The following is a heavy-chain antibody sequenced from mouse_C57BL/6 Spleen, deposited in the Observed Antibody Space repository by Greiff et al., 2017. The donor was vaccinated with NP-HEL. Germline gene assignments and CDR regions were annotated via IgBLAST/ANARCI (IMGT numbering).Heavy chain of an antibody. CDR2: ISSGGSYT. CDR1: GFTFSSYG. CDR3: ASLDDD. V-gene: IGHV5-6*01. Sequence: EVMLEESGGDLVKPGGSLKLSCAASGFTFSSYGMPWVRQTPDKRLEWVATISSGGSYTYYPDSVKGRFTISRDNAKNTLYLQMSSLKSEDTAMYYCASLDDDWGQGTSVTVSS. J-gene: IGHJ4*01.